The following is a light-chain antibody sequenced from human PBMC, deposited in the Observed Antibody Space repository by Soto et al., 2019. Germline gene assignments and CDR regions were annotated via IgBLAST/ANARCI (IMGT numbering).Light chain of an antibody. CDR1: QSVSSN. CDR2: GAS. V-gene: IGKV3-15*01. CDR3: QQYNNWPPYT. Sequence: EIVMTQSPATLSVSPGERATLSCRASQSVSSNLAWYQQKPGQAPRLLIYGASTRATGIPVRFSGSESGTEFTLTISSLQSEDFAVYYCQQYNNWPPYTFGQGTKLEMK. J-gene: IGKJ2*01.